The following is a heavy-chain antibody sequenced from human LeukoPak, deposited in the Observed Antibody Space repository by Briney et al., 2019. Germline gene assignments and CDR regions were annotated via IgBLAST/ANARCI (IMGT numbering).Heavy chain of an antibody. CDR3: ARDFCSSTSCYFDS. D-gene: IGHD2-2*01. J-gene: IGHJ4*02. Sequence: ASVKVSCKASGYSFTTYGITWVRQAPGQGLEWLGWISAFNGNTNYAQKLQGRVTMTTDTSTSTAYMELRSLRSDDAAVYYCARDFCSSTSCYFDSWGQGTLVTVSS. V-gene: IGHV1-18*01. CDR1: GYSFTTYG. CDR2: ISAFNGNT.